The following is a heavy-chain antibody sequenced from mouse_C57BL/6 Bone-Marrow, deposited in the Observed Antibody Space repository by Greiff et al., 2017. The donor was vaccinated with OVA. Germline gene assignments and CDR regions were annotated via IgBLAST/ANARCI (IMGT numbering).Heavy chain of an antibody. Sequence: EVQVVESGGGLVKPGGSLKLSCAASGFTFSSYAMSWVRQTPEKRLEWVATISDGGSYTYYPDNVKGRFTISRDNAKNNLYLQMSHLKSEDTAMYYCARLTTVVAIYAMDDWGQGTSVTVSS. CDR1: GFTFSSYA. V-gene: IGHV5-4*01. D-gene: IGHD1-1*01. CDR3: ARLTTVVAIYAMDD. J-gene: IGHJ4*01. CDR2: ISDGGSYT.